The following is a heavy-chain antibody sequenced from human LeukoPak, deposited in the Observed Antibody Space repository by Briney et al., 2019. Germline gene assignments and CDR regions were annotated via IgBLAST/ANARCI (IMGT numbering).Heavy chain of an antibody. CDR3: ASRDVESGYGMDV. CDR1: GYTFTSYY. D-gene: IGHD1-1*01. J-gene: IGHJ6*02. V-gene: IGHV1-46*01. CDR2: INPSGGST. Sequence: ASVTVSCKASGYTFTSYYMHWVRQAPGQGLEWMGIINPSGGSTSYAQKFQGRVTMTRNTSISTAYMELSSLRSEDTAVYYCASRDVESGYGMDVWGQGTTVTVSS.